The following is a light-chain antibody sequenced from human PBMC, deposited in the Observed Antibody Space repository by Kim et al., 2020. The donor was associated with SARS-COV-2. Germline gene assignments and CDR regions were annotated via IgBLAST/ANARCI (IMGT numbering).Light chain of an antibody. J-gene: IGKJ1*01. CDR1: QSLLHSDGTSN. Sequence: PASISCMSSQSLLHSDGTSNLNWFQQRPGQSPRRLLYKVSNRDSGVPDRFSGSGSGTDFTLKISRVEAEDVGVYYCMQNIHWPPTFGQGTKVDIK. CDR2: KVS. CDR3: MQNIHWPPT. V-gene: IGKV2-30*02.